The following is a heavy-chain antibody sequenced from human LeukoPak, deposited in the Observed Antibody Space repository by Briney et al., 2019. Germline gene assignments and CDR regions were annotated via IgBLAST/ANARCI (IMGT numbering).Heavy chain of an antibody. J-gene: IGHJ4*02. V-gene: IGHV3-33*06. CDR3: AKEVMWGHPYSSGWYGFGY. D-gene: IGHD6-19*01. CDR2: IWYDGSNK. CDR1: GFTFSSYG. Sequence: PGGSLRLSCAASGFTFSSYGMRWVRQAPGKGLEWVAVIWYDGSNKYYADSVKGRFTISRDNSKNTLYLQMNSLRAEDTAVYYCAKEVMWGHPYSSGWYGFGYWGQGTLVTVSS.